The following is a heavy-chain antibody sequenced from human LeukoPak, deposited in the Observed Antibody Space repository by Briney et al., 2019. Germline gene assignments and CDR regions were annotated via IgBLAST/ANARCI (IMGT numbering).Heavy chain of an antibody. CDR1: GFTFSSYE. J-gene: IGHJ4*02. CDR3: ARDLRGGGYCSSTSCYR. V-gene: IGHV3-48*03. D-gene: IGHD2-2*01. Sequence: PGGSLRLSCAASGFTFSSYEMNWVRQAPGKGLEWVSYISSSGSTIYYADSVKGRFTISRDNAKNSLYLQMNSLRAEDTAVYYCARDLRGGGYCSSTSCYRWGQGTLVTVSS. CDR2: ISSSGSTI.